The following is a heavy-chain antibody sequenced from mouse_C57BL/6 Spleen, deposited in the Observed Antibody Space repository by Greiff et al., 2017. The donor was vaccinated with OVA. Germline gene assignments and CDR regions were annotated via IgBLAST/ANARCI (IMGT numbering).Heavy chain of an antibody. V-gene: IGHV14-4*01. D-gene: IGHD2-2*01. CDR1: GFNIKDDY. CDR2: IDPENGDT. Sequence: VQLQQSGAELVRPGASVKLSCTASGFNIKDDYMHWVKQRPEQGLEWIGWIDPENGDTEYASKFQGKATITADTSSNTAYLQLSSLTSEDTAVYDCTTYGYGAYWGQGTLVTVSA. CDR3: TTYGYGAY. J-gene: IGHJ3*01.